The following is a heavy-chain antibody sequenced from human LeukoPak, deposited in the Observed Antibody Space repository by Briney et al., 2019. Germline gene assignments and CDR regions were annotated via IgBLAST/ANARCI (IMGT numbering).Heavy chain of an antibody. CDR3: ARTGERWLQLYFDY. CDR1: GFTFSSYG. D-gene: IGHD5-24*01. CDR2: IRYDGSNK. V-gene: IGHV3-30*02. J-gene: IGHJ4*02. Sequence: GGSLRLSCAASGFTFSSYGMHWVRQAPGKGLEWVAFIRYDGSNKYYADSVKGRFTISRDNSKNTLYLQMNSLRAEDTAVYYCARTGERWLQLYFDYWGQGTLVTVSS.